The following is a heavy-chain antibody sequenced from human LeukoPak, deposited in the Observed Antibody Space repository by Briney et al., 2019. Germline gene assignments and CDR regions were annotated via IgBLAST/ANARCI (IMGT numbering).Heavy chain of an antibody. J-gene: IGHJ6*03. Sequence: GGSLRLSCAASGFTFSSYSMNWVRQAPGKGLEWVSYISSSSSTIYYADSVKGRFTISRDNAKNSLYLQMNSLRAEDTAVYYCARESIAARPGDYYYYMDVWGKGTTVTVSS. CDR3: ARESIAARPGDYYYYMDV. CDR2: ISSSSSTI. CDR1: GFTFSSYS. V-gene: IGHV3-48*04. D-gene: IGHD6-6*01.